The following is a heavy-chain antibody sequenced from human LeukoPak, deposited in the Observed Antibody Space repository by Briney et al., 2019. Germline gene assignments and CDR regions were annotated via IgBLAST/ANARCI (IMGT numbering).Heavy chain of an antibody. Sequence: GGSLRLSCAASGFTFSSYDMHWVRQATGKGLEWVSAIGTAGDTYYPGSVKGRFTISRENAKNSLYLQMNSLRAEDTAVYYCAREAAPYYDVLTGYPRYYYYYMDVWGKGTTVTVSS. V-gene: IGHV3-13*01. CDR2: IGTAGDT. CDR3: AREAAPYYDVLTGYPRYYYYYMDV. J-gene: IGHJ6*03. CDR1: GFTFSSYD. D-gene: IGHD3-9*01.